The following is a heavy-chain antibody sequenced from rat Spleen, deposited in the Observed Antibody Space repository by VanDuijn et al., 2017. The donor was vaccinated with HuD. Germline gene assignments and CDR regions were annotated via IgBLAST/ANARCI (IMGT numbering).Heavy chain of an antibody. D-gene: IGHD1-4*01. Sequence: QVQLKESGPGLVQPSQTLSLTCTVSGFSLTSHHVSWVRQPPGKGLEWMGVIWTGGTTAYNSLLKSRLSISRDTSKSQVFLKMSSLQAEDTATYSCARDNNPIDYWGQGVMVTVSS. CDR3: ARDNNPIDY. J-gene: IGHJ2*01. V-gene: IGHV2-43*01. CDR1: GFSLTSHH. CDR2: IWTGGTT.